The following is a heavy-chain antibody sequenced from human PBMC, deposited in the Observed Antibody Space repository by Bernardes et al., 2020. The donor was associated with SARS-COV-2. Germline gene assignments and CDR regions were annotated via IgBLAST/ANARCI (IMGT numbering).Heavy chain of an antibody. D-gene: IGHD3-22*01. J-gene: IGHJ4*02. CDR2: IFHSGST. CDR3: ARRTIIYNSSGYYLDY. Sequence: TLSLTCAVYGGSFSGYSWSWIRQPPGKGLEWIGEIFHSGSTNYNPSLKSRVTISVDTSKNQFSLKLSSVTAADTAAYYCARRTIIYNSSGYYLDYWGQGTLVTVSS. CDR1: GGSFSGYS. V-gene: IGHV4-34*12.